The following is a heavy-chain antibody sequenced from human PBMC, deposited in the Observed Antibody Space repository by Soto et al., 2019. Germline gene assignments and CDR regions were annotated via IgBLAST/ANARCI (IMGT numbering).Heavy chain of an antibody. CDR3: ARSSSGSYYYFDY. CDR2: INPNSGGT. D-gene: IGHD3-10*01. J-gene: IGHJ4*02. CDR1: GYTFTGYY. V-gene: IGHV1-2*04. Sequence: ASVKVSCKASGYTFTGYYMHWVRQAPGQGLEWMGWINPNSGGTNNAQKFQGWVTMTRDTSIRTAYMELSRLRSDETAVYYCARSSSGSYYYFDYWGQGTLVTVSS.